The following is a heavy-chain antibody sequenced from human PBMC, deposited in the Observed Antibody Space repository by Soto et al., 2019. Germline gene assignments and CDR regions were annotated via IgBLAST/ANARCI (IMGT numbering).Heavy chain of an antibody. CDR2: ISSSGSTI. J-gene: IGHJ4*02. V-gene: IGHV3-11*01. CDR1: GFTFSDYY. Sequence: GGSLRLSCAASGFTFSDYYMSWIRQAPGKGLEWVSYISSSGSTIYYADSVKGRFTISRDNAKNSLYLQMNSLRAEDTAVYYCARVGGYDFGLLLGGYFDYWGQGTLVTVSS. D-gene: IGHD5-12*01. CDR3: ARVGGYDFGLLLGGYFDY.